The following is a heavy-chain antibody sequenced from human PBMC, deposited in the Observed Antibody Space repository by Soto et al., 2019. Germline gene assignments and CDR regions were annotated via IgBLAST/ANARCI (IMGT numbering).Heavy chain of an antibody. CDR3: ARFAATSGINGFDI. Sequence: GESLKISCQGFGYTFTNYWIVWVRQMPGKGLEGMGIIYPRDSHTTYNPSFQGQVTISADRSLNSALHQWNTLKASDTATYYCARFAATSGINGFDIWGPGTLVAVSS. V-gene: IGHV5-51*01. CDR2: IYPRDSHT. D-gene: IGHD1-1*01. J-gene: IGHJ3*02. CDR1: GYTFTNYW.